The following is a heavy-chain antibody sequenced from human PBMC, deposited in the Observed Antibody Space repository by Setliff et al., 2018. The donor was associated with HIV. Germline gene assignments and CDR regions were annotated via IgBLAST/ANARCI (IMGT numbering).Heavy chain of an antibody. CDR3: AREDQLLSGHYYYNGMDV. CDR2: ISSTSTTI. J-gene: IGHJ6*02. D-gene: IGHD2-2*01. CDR1: GFTFSTYS. V-gene: IGHV3-48*01. Sequence: LRLSCAASGFTFSTYSMNWVRQAPGKGLEWVSYISSTSTTIYYADSVKGRFTISRDNAKNSLYLQMNSLRAEDTAVYYCAREDQLLSGHYYYNGMDVWGQGTTVTVLL.